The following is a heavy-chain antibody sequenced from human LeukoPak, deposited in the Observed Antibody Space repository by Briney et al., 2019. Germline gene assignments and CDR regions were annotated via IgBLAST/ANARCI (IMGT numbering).Heavy chain of an antibody. CDR2: ISSSGSII. CDR1: GFTFSSYE. D-gene: IGHD6-19*01. CDR3: AKDRSSGWYLGSFAV. J-gene: IGHJ4*02. Sequence: GGSLRLSCAASGFTFSSYEMNWVRQAPGKGLEWISYISSSGSIIYYADSVKGRFTISRDNSKNTLYLQMNSLRAEDTAVYYCAKDRSSGWYLGSFAVWGQGTLVTVSS. V-gene: IGHV3-48*03.